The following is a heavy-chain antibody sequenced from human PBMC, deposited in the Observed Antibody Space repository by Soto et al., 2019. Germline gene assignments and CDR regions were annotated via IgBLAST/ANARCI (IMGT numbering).Heavy chain of an antibody. CDR3: ARNKITCLFGY. CDR2: VNHSGST. J-gene: IGHJ4*02. CDR1: GGSFSGYY. V-gene: IGHV4-34*01. Sequence: QVQLQQWGAGLLKPSATLSLTCAVYGGSFSGYYWTWIRQPPGTGLEWIGEVNHSGSTTYNPSLKSRFAISVDTSKNQFSPTLTSVTAADSAVYCCARNKITCLFGYRGQGTLVSVSS. D-gene: IGHD3-10*01.